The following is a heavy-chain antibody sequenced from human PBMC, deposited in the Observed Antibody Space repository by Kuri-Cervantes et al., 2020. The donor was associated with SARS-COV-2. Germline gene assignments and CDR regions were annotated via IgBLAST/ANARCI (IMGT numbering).Heavy chain of an antibody. Sequence: KVSCKGSGYSFTTYWIGWVRQMPGKGLEWMGIVYPGDSETRYSPSFQGQVTISADKSISTAYLQWSSLKASDTAMYYCARQLDYYDSSGYYYYYYYGMDVWGQGTTVTVSS. V-gene: IGHV5-51*01. CDR3: ARQLDYYDSSGYYYYYYYGMDV. CDR1: GYSFTTYW. D-gene: IGHD3-22*01. J-gene: IGHJ6*02. CDR2: VYPGDSET.